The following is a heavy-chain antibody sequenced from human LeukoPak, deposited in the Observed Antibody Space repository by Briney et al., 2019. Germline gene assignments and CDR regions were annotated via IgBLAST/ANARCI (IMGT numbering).Heavy chain of an antibody. D-gene: IGHD6-13*01. CDR2: IYYSGST. Sequence: SETLPLTCTVSGGSISSSSYYWGWIRQPPGKGLEWIGSIYYSGSTYYNPSLKSRVTISVDTSKNQFSLKLSSVTAADTAVYYCARSGYSSSWYLGWFDPWGQGTLVTVSS. CDR1: GGSISSSSYY. CDR3: ARSGYSSSWYLGWFDP. J-gene: IGHJ5*02. V-gene: IGHV4-39*01.